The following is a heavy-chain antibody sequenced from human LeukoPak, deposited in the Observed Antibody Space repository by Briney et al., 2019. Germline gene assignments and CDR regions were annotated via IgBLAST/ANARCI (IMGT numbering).Heavy chain of an antibody. CDR2: IYTSGST. Sequence: SETLSLTCTVSGVSISTYYWSWIRQPPGKGLEWIGYIYTSGSTNYNPSLKSRVTISVDTSNNQFSLKLSSVTAADTAVYYCARLSLGYCSSTSCPMNYHYGMDVWGQGTTVTVSS. V-gene: IGHV4-4*09. CDR1: GVSISTYY. J-gene: IGHJ6*02. CDR3: ARLSLGYCSSTSCPMNYHYGMDV. D-gene: IGHD2-2*01.